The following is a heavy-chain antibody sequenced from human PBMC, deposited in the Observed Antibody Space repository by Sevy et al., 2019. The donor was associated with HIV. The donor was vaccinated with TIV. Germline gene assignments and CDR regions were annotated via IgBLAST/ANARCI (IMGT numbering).Heavy chain of an antibody. CDR2: IWYDGNIK. CDR1: GFTFSSYV. J-gene: IGHJ4*02. Sequence: GGSLRLSCAASGFTFSSYVMHWVRQAPGKGLEWVALIWYDGNIKYYADYVKGRFTISRDNSKDTLFLQMNSLTPEDTAVYYCARGGGYCGGDCYSIDYWGQGALVTVSS. V-gene: IGHV3-33*08. D-gene: IGHD2-21*02. CDR3: ARGGGYCGGDCYSIDY.